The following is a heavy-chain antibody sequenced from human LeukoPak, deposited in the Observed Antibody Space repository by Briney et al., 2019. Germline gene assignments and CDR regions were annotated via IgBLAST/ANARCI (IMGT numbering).Heavy chain of an antibody. Sequence: PGRSLRLSCGASGFIFSDYAMHWVRQAPGKGLEWVSLISWDGGSTYYADSVKGRFTISRDNSKNSLYLQMNSLRAEDTALYYCAKNGVSDIVGGYYYYYMDVWGKGTTVTVSS. CDR2: ISWDGGST. CDR3: AKNGVSDIVGGYYYYYMDV. D-gene: IGHD2-15*01. V-gene: IGHV3-43D*03. CDR1: GFIFSDYA. J-gene: IGHJ6*03.